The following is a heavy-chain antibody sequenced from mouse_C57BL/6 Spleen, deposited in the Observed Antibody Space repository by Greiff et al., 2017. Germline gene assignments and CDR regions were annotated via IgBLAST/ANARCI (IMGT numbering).Heavy chain of an antibody. CDR3: ARRDGSSPFDY. D-gene: IGHD1-1*01. CDR2: INPSSGYT. J-gene: IGHJ2*01. Sequence: VQLVESGAELARPGASVKMSCKASGYTFTSYTMHWVKQRPGQGLEWIGYINPSSGYTKYNQKFKDKATLTADKSSSTAYMQLSSLTSEDSAVYYCARRDGSSPFDYWGQGTTLTVSS. V-gene: IGHV1-4*01. CDR1: GYTFTSYT.